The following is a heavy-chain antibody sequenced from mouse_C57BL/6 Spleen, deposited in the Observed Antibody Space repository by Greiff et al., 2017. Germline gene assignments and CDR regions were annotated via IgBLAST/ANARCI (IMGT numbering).Heavy chain of an antibody. CDR2: IWSDGST. V-gene: IGHV2-6-1*01. CDR3: ARQVYYYGSSYENAMDY. CDR1: GFSLTSYG. Sequence: VQLQQSGPGLVAPSQSLSITCTVSGFSLTSYGVHWVRQPPGKGLEWLVVIWSDGSTTYNSALKSRLSISKDNSKSQVFLKMNSLQTDDTAMYYCARQVYYYGSSYENAMDYWGQGTSVTVSS. J-gene: IGHJ4*01. D-gene: IGHD1-1*01.